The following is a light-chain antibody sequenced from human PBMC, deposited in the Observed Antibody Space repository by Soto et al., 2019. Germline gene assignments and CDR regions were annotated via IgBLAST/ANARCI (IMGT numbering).Light chain of an antibody. V-gene: IGKV1-5*01. CDR3: QQYYSYPWT. J-gene: IGKJ1*01. CDR2: DAS. Sequence: DIHLTQSPSTLSASVGDRVTITCRASQSISSWLAWYQQQPGKAPKLLIYDASSLESGVPSRFSGSGSGTEFTLTISSLQPDDFATYYCQQYYSYPWTFGQGTKVDI. CDR1: QSISSW.